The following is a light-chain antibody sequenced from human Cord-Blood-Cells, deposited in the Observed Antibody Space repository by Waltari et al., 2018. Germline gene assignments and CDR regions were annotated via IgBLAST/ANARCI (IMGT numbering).Light chain of an antibody. J-gene: IGLJ3*02. CDR2: DVS. CDR3: CSYAGSYPLV. V-gene: IGLV2-11*02. Sequence: QSALTQPRSVSGSPGQSVTISCTGTSSDVGGYNYVSWYQQHPGKAPKLIIYDVSKRPSGVPDRFSGSKSGNTASLTISGLQAEDEADYYCCSYAGSYPLVFGGGTKLTVL. CDR1: SSDVGGYNY.